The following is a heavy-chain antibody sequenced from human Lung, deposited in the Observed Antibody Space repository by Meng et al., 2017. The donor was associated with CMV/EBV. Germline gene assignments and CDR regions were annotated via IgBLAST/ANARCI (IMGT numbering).Heavy chain of an antibody. J-gene: IGHJ6*02. CDR1: GFTFSSYA. V-gene: IGHV3-23*01. CDR2: IGGVGGGT. CDR3: ARSYNGKYYPPYYYYYYGMDV. D-gene: IGHD1-26*01. Sequence: GESLKISCTASGFTFSSYAMTWVRRAPGKGLEWVSSIGGVGGGTYYAHSVKGRFTISRDNSKKTLFLQMNSLRPEDTAVYYCARSYNGKYYPPYYYYYYGMDVWGQGTTVTVSS.